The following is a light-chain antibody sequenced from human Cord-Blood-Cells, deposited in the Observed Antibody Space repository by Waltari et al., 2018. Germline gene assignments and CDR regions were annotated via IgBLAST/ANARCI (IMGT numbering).Light chain of an antibody. J-gene: IGKJ3*01. V-gene: IGKV1-39*01. CDR2: AAS. CDR3: QQSYSTLT. CDR1: QSISSY. Sequence: DIQMTQTPSSLSAAEGDRVTNTCRASQSISSYLNWYQQKPGKAPKLLIYAASSLQSGVPSRFSGSGSGTDFTLTISSLQPEDFATYYCQQSYSTLTFGPGTKVDIK.